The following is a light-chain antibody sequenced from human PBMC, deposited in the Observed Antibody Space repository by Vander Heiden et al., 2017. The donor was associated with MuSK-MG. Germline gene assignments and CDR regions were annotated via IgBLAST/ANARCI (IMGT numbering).Light chain of an antibody. CDR2: EGT. J-gene: IGLJ3*02. V-gene: IGLV2-23*01. CDR3: CSYAGGSTPWV. Sequence: QSALTQPASVSGSPGQSITISCIGTNSDVGSYNLVSWYQQHPGKAPKLIISEGTRRPSGVSNRFSGSESGNTASLTISGLQADDEADYYCCSYAGGSTPWVFGGGTKLTVL. CDR1: NSDVGSYNL.